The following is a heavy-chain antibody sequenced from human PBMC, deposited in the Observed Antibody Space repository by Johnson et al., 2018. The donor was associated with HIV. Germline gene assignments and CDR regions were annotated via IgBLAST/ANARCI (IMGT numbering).Heavy chain of an antibody. J-gene: IGHJ3*02. CDR3: AKDESDAFEI. Sequence: QAVESGGGLVLPGRSPRLSSAASRFTFACYGMHSVHQAPGKGLEWVAVLWSDGRSTYYANSVTGRFTISRDISNNTLHLQMNSLRAGDTAVYYCAKDESDAFEIWGQGTMVTVSS. CDR2: LWSDGRST. V-gene: IGHV3-33*06. CDR1: RFTFACYG.